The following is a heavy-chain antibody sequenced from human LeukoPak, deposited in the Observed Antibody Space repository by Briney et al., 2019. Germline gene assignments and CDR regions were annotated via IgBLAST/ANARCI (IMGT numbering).Heavy chain of an antibody. D-gene: IGHD2-15*01. CDR2: INQDGSEK. CDR3: ARDAYCSGGSCYVY. J-gene: IGHJ4*01. CDR1: GFTFSSYW. V-gene: IGHV3-7*01. Sequence: PGGSLRLSCAASGFTFSSYWMSWVRQAPGKGLEWVANINQDGSEKNYVDSVKGRFIISRDNAENSLSLQMNSLRAEDTAVYYCARDAYCSGGSCYVYWGQGTLVTVSS.